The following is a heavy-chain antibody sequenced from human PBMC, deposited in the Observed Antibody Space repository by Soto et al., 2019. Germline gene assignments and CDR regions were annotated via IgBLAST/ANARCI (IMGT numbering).Heavy chain of an antibody. Sequence: QLRLQESGPGQVKPSETLTLTCAVSGGSIRRSNFFWGWIRQPPGKGLEWIGTVYYSGNTYYNPSLNRGVTISVDTSQKQFTLKLHSVTVADTAVYYCARRKGIVAARGVFDSWGQGALVTVSS. D-gene: IGHD3-10*01. J-gene: IGHJ4*02. CDR1: GGSIRRSNFF. V-gene: IGHV4-39*01. CDR3: ARRKGIVAARGVFDS. CDR2: VYYSGNT.